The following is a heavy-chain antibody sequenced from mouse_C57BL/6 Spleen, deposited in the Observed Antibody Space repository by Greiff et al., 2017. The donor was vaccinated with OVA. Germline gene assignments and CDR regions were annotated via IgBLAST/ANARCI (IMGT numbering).Heavy chain of an antibody. J-gene: IGHJ2*01. CDR3: ARGTFYDYFDY. Sequence: QVQLQQSGPELVKPGASVKISCKASGYAFSSSWMNWVKQRPGKGLEWIGRIYPGDGDTNYNGKFKGKATLTADKSSSTAYMQLSSLTSEDSAVYFCARGTFYDYFDYWGQGTTLTVSS. CDR1: GYAFSSSW. D-gene: IGHD5-1*01. CDR2: IYPGDGDT. V-gene: IGHV1-82*01.